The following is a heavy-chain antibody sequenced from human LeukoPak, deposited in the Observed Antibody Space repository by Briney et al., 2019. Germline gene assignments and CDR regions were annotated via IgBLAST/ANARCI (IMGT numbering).Heavy chain of an antibody. CDR3: ARDGPRYCSGGSCQHNWFDP. V-gene: IGHV1-46*01. CDR2: INPSGGST. CDR1: GYTFTSYY. D-gene: IGHD2-15*01. Sequence: ASVKVSCKASGYTFTSYYMHWVRQAPGQGLEWVGIINPSGGSTSYAQKFQGRVTMTRDMSTSTVYMELSSLRSEDTAVYYCARDGPRYCSGGSCQHNWFDPWGQGTLVTVSS. J-gene: IGHJ5*02.